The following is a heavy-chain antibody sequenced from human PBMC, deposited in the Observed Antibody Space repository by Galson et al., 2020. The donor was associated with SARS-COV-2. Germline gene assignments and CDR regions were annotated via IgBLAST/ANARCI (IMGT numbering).Heavy chain of an antibody. D-gene: IGHD5-18*01. V-gene: IGHV3-21*01. J-gene: IGHJ4*02. CDR2: ISSSSSYI. Sequence: NSGGSLRLSCAASGFTFSSYSMNWVRQAPGKGLEWVSSISSSSSYIYYADSVKGRFTISRDNAKNSLYLQMNSLRAEDTAVYYCASGIHRGYSYGYSGAFDYWGQGTLVTVSS. CDR3: ASGIHRGYSYGYSGAFDY. CDR1: GFTFSSYS.